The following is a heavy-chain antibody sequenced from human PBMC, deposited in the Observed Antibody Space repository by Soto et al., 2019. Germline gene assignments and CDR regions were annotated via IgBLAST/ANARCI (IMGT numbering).Heavy chain of an antibody. CDR2: IKSKTDGGTT. Sequence: GGSLRLSCAASGFTFSNAWMSWVRQAPAKGLEWVGRIKSKTDGGTTDYAAPVKGRFTISRDDSKNTRYLQMNSLKTEDTAVYYCTTALPRMGSYQFYDYIWGSFKAGNYYYYMDVWGKGTTVTVSS. J-gene: IGHJ6*03. D-gene: IGHD3-16*01. CDR3: TTALPRMGSYQFYDYIWGSFKAGNYYYYMDV. CDR1: GFTFSNAW. V-gene: IGHV3-15*01.